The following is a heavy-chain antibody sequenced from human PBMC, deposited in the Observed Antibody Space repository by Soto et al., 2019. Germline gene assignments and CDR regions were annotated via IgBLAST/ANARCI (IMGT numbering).Heavy chain of an antibody. Sequence: QVQLQESGPGLVKPSQTLSLTCTVSGGSISSGGYYWSWIRQHPGKGLEWIGYIYYSGSTYYNPSLKSRVTISVNTSKNQFSLKLSSVTAADTAVYYCARDAPGRGGVGMDVWGQGTTVTVSS. CDR1: GGSISSGGYY. J-gene: IGHJ6*02. CDR3: ARDAPGRGGVGMDV. V-gene: IGHV4-31*03. CDR2: IYYSGST.